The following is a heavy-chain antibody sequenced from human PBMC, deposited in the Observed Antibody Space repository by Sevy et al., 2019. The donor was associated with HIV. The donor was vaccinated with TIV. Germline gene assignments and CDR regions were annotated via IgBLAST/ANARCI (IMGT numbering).Heavy chain of an antibody. J-gene: IGHJ5*02. D-gene: IGHD3-22*01. Sequence: SETLSLTCTVSGGSISSYYWSWIRQPAGKGLEWIGRIYTSGSTNYNPSLKSRVTMSVDTSKNQFSLKLSSVTAAVTAVYYCARDDYDSSRDYYVGWFDPWGQGTLVTVSS. CDR3: ARDDYDSSRDYYVGWFDP. CDR2: IYTSGST. V-gene: IGHV4-4*07. CDR1: GGSISSYY.